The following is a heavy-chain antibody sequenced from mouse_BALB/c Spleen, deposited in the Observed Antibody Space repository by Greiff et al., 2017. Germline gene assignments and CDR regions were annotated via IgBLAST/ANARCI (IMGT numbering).Heavy chain of an antibody. CDR2: IYPGDGDT. Sequence: QVQLQQSGPELVKPGASVKISCKASGYAFSSSWMNWVKQRPGQGLEWIGRIYPGDGDTNYNGKFKGKATLTADKSSSTAYMQLSSLTSVDSAVYFCARGEVLFAYRGQGTLVTVSA. J-gene: IGHJ3*01. CDR3: ARGEVLFAY. V-gene: IGHV1-82*01. CDR1: GYAFSSSW.